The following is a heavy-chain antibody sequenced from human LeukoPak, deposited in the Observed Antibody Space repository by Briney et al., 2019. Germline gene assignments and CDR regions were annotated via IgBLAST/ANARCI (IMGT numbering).Heavy chain of an antibody. CDR2: IHHSGST. CDR1: GGSISSGNYY. V-gene: IGHV4-31*03. CDR3: ARDRDSGSYSFDY. J-gene: IGHJ4*02. Sequence: SETLSLTCTVSGGSISSGNYYWSWIRQHPGKGLEWIGYIHHSGSTYYNPSLKSRVIISVDTSKNQFSLKLNSVTAADTAVYYCARDRDSGSYSFDYWGQGTLVTVSS. D-gene: IGHD1-26*01.